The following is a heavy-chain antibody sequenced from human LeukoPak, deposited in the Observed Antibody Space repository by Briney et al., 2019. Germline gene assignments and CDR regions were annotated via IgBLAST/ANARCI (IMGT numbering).Heavy chain of an antibody. V-gene: IGHV5-51*01. Sequence: GESLKISCKGSGFTFTNYWIAWVRQMPGKGLEWMGIIYPGDSDTRYSPSFQGQVTISADKSISTAYLQWSSLKASDTAMYYCARRGYCSSTCCSNVPFDYWGQGTLVTVSS. CDR2: IYPGDSDT. CDR3: ARRGYCSSTCCSNVPFDY. D-gene: IGHD2-2*01. CDR1: GFTFTNYW. J-gene: IGHJ4*02.